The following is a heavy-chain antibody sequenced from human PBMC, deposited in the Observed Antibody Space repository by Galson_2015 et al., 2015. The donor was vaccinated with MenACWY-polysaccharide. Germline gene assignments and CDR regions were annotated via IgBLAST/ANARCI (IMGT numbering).Heavy chain of an antibody. D-gene: IGHD3-3*01. CDR1: GFTFDDYA. J-gene: IGHJ3*01. Sequence: SLRLSCAASGFTFDDYAMHWVRQAPGKGLEWVSGISWNSGSIGYADSVKGRFTISRDNAKNSLYLQMNSLRAEDTALYYCAKAIFRLDAFDFWGQGTMGTVSS. CDR3: AKAIFRLDAFDF. CDR2: ISWNSGSI. V-gene: IGHV3-9*01.